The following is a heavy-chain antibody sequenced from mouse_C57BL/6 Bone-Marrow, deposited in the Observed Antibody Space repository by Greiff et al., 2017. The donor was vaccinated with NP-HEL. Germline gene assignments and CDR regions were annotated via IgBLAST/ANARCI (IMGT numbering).Heavy chain of an antibody. CDR1: GYTFTSYW. J-gene: IGHJ1*03. CDR3: ARGLGRKYFDV. V-gene: IGHV1-5*01. Sequence: EVQLQQSGTVLARPGASVKMSCKTSGYTFTSYWMHWVKQRPGQGLEWIGAIYPGNSDTSYNQKFKGKAKLTVDKSSSTAYMQLSSLTSEDSAVYYCARGLGRKYFDVWGTGTTVTVSS. D-gene: IGHD4-1*01. CDR2: IYPGNSDT.